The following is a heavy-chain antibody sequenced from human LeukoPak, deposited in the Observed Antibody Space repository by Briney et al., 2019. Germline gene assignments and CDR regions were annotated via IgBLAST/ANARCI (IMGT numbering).Heavy chain of an antibody. D-gene: IGHD3-10*02. J-gene: IGHJ6*04. V-gene: IGHV3-11*04. CDR1: GLLFGDYG. Sequence: PGGSLRLSCTASGLLFGDYGMTWIRQAPGKGLEWVSYISSSGSTIYYADSVKDRFTVSRDNAKNSLYLQMNSLRAEDTAVYYCAELGITMIGGVWGKGTTVTISS. CDR3: AELGITMIGGV. CDR2: ISSSGSTI.